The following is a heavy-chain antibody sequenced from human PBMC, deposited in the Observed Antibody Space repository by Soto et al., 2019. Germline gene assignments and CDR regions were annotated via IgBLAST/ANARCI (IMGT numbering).Heavy chain of an antibody. V-gene: IGHV1-58*02. D-gene: IGHD2-15*01. Sequence: SVKVSCKVSGSGFIRSGIQWVRQAHGQRLEWIGWIVVASGQTNYAQNFRGRVAITRDTSTATAYIELTGLTSEDTAVYFCSADRPDIGVGWWVWGQGTTVTVSS. CDR1: GSGFIRSG. CDR3: SADRPDIGVGWWV. J-gene: IGHJ6*02. CDR2: IVVASGQT.